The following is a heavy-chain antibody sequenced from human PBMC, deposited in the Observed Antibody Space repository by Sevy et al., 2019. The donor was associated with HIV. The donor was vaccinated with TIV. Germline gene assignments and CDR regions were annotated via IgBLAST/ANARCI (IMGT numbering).Heavy chain of an antibody. J-gene: IGHJ4*02. CDR1: GGSITSLY. V-gene: IGHV4-59*08. Sequence: SETLSLTCTVSGGSITSLYWNWNRQPPGKGLEWIANIYYNGHINYNPSLKSRVILSLDTSKNQFFLRLSSVTAADTAMYYCAGENAWGRGYSWGQGTLVTVSS. CDR2: IYYNGHI. CDR3: AGENAWGRGYS. D-gene: IGHD1-26*01.